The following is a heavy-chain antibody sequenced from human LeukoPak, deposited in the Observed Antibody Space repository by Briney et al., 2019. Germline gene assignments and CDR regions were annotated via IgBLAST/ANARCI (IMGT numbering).Heavy chain of an antibody. CDR3: ARYCSSASCQYYYDMDV. V-gene: IGHV3-21*01. CDR2: ISSSSSYI. J-gene: IGHJ6*03. D-gene: IGHD2-2*01. Sequence: SGGSLRLSCAASGFTFSSYSMNWVRQAPGKGLEWVSSISSSSSYIYYADSVKGRFTISRDNAKNSLYLQMNSLRAEDTAVYYCARYCSSASCQYYYDMDVWGKGTTVTVSS. CDR1: GFTFSSYS.